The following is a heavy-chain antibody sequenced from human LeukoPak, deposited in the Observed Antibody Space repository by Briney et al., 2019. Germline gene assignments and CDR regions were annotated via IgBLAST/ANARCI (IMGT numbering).Heavy chain of an antibody. D-gene: IGHD6-19*01. CDR1: GYTFTDYY. J-gene: IGHJ4*02. V-gene: IGHV1-69*05. Sequence: SVKVSCKASGYTFTDYYIHWVRQAPGQGLEWMGGIIPIFGTANYAQKFQGRVTITTDESTSTAYMELSSLRSEDTAVYYCARYSSGWYGVDYWGQGTLVTVSS. CDR2: IIPIFGTA. CDR3: ARYSSGWYGVDY.